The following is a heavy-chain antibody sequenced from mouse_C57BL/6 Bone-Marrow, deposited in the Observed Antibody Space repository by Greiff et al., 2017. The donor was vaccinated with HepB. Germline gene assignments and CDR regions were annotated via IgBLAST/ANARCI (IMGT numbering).Heavy chain of an antibody. Sequence: ESGAELVKPGASVKLSCKASGYTFTSYWMHWVKQRPGQGLEWIGMIHPNSGSTNYNEKLKSKATLTVDKSSSTAYMQLSSLTSEDSAVYYGASGDPLRETAYWGQGTLVTVSA. CDR1: GYTFTSYW. CDR3: ASGDPLRETAY. CDR2: IHPNSGST. V-gene: IGHV1-64*01. D-gene: IGHD1-1*01. J-gene: IGHJ3*01.